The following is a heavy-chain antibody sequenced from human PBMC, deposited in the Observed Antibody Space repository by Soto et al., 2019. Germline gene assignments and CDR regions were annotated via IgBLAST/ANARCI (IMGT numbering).Heavy chain of an antibody. CDR1: GFTFSSYG. CDR3: AKDLYPRPYDSSGCGT. Sequence: GGSLRLSCAASGFTFSSYGMHWVRQAPGKGLEWVAVISYDGSNKYYADSVKGRFTISRDNSKNTLYLQMNSLRAEDTAVYYCAKDLYPRPYDSSGCGTWGQGTLVTVSS. D-gene: IGHD3-22*01. V-gene: IGHV3-30*18. CDR2: ISYDGSNK. J-gene: IGHJ5*02.